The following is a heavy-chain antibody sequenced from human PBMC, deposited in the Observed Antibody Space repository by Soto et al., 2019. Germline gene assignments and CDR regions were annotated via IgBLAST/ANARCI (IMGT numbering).Heavy chain of an antibody. V-gene: IGHV3-43*01. J-gene: IGHJ1*01. CDR3: AKDGGVTHYAEYFQH. Sequence: PGGSLRLSCAASGFTFDDYTMHWVRQAPGKGLEWVSLISWDGGSTYYADSVKGRFTIPRDNSKNSLYLQMNSLRTEDTALYYCAKDGGVTHYAEYFQHWGQGTLVTVSS. CDR1: GFTFDDYT. D-gene: IGHD2-21*02. CDR2: ISWDGGST.